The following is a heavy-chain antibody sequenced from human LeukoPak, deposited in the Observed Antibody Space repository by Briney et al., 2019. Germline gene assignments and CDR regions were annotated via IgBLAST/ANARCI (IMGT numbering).Heavy chain of an antibody. D-gene: IGHD5-18*01. Sequence: ASVKVSCKASGYTFTSYYMHWVRQAPGQGLEWMGIINPSGGSTSYAQKFQGRVTITADESTSTAYMELSSLRSEDTAVYYCARDQGNTAMALDYWGQGTLVTVSS. CDR1: GYTFTSYY. CDR2: INPSGGST. V-gene: IGHV1-46*01. J-gene: IGHJ4*02. CDR3: ARDQGNTAMALDY.